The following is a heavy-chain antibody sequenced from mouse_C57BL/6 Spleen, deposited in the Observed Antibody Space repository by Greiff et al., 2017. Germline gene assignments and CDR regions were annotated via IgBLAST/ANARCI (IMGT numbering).Heavy chain of an antibody. J-gene: IGHJ1*03. V-gene: IGHV1-55*01. CDR2: IYPGSGST. CDR1: GYTFTSYW. CDR3: ASSNGYYWYVDV. D-gene: IGHD2-2*01. Sequence: QVQLQQPGAELVKPGASVKMSCKASGYTFTSYWITWVKQRPGQGLEWIGDIYPGSGSTNYNEKFKSKATLTVDTSSSTAYMQLSSRTSEDSAVSYCASSNGYYWYVDVWGTGTTVTVSS.